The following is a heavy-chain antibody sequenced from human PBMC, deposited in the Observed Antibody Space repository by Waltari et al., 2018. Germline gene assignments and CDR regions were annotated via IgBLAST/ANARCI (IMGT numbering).Heavy chain of an antibody. D-gene: IGHD6-13*01. J-gene: IGHJ2*01. V-gene: IGHV4-38-2*02. Sequence: QVQLVQSGAEVKKPGASVKVSCKASGYTFTGYYMHWVRQAPGQGLEWIGSIYHSGSTYYNPSLKSRVTISVDTSKNQFSLKLSSVTAADTAVYYCARGKRGSSWYQEAPHWYFDLWGRGTLVTVSS. CDR1: GYTFTGYY. CDR3: ARGKRGSSWYQEAPHWYFDL. CDR2: IYHSGST.